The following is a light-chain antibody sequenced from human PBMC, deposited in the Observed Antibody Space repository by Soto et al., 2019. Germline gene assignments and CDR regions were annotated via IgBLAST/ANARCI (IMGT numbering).Light chain of an antibody. V-gene: IGKV3-20*01. CDR2: GAS. CDR3: QQYGRSPWT. CDR1: QSVTSSY. Sequence: EIVLTQFPGTLSLSPGERATLSCRASQSVTSSYLAWYQQKPGQAPRLLMYGASSRATGIPDRFSGSGSGTDFTLTISRLEPEDFAVYYCQQYGRSPWTFGQGTKVDIK. J-gene: IGKJ1*01.